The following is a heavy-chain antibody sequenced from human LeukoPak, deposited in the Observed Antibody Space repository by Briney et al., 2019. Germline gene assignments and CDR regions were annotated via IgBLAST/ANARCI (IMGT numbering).Heavy chain of an antibody. CDR2: IYYSGST. CDR1: GGSISSYY. V-gene: IGHV4-59*01. J-gene: IGHJ6*02. CDR3: AKVQGGYYYYGMDV. Sequence: KPSETLSLTCTVSGGSISSYYWSWIRQPPGKGLEWIGYIYYSGSTNYNPSLKSRVTISVDTSKNQFSLKLSSVTAADTAVYYCAKVQGGYYYYGMDVWGQGTTVTVSS.